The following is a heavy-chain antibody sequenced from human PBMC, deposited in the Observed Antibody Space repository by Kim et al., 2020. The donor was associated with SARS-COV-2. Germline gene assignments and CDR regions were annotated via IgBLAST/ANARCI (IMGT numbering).Heavy chain of an antibody. D-gene: IGHD6-19*01. Sequence: GGSLRLSCAASGFTFSSYWMTWVRQAPGKGLEWVANIKQDGNQKSYVDSVKGRFTISSDNAKNSLYLQMNSLRAEDTAVYYCSGDGDLYSTGKAAFDIWG. CDR1: GFTFSSYW. J-gene: IGHJ3*02. CDR2: IKQDGNQK. V-gene: IGHV3-7*01. CDR3: SGDGDLYSTGKAAFDI.